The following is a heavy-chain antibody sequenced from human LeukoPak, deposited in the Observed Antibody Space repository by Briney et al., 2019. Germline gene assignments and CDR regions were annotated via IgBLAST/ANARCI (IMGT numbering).Heavy chain of an antibody. Sequence: GGSLRLSCAVSGFTFSSFWMSWVRQAPGKGLEWVAAIKEDGSEKNYVDSVKGRFTISRDNAKNSLFLQMNSLRPEDTAVHYCVRDRSRLIYWGQGTQVTVSS. D-gene: IGHD2-21*01. V-gene: IGHV3-7*01. CDR1: GFTFSSFW. CDR3: VRDRSRLIY. J-gene: IGHJ4*02. CDR2: IKEDGSEK.